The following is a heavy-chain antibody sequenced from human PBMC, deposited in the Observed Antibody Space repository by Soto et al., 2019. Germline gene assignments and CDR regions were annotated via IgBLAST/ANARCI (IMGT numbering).Heavy chain of an antibody. CDR2: INPRGGST. D-gene: IGHD2-21*02. Sequence: ASVKVSCKASGYTFRSYYMHWVRQAPGQGLEWMGIINPRGGSTSYAQKFQGRVTMTRDTSTNTAYMELSSLRSEDTAVYYCARDISEAYCGGDCYSFDYWGQGTLVTVSS. V-gene: IGHV1-46*01. CDR1: GYTFRSYY. CDR3: ARDISEAYCGGDCYSFDY. J-gene: IGHJ4*02.